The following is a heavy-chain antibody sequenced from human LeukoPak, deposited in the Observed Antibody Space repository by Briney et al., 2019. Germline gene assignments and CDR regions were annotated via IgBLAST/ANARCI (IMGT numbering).Heavy chain of an antibody. CDR2: IYYSGST. CDR1: GGSISSYY. Sequence: SSETLSLTCTVSGGSISSYYWSWVRQPPGKGLEWIGYIYYSGSTNYSPSLKSRVTLSVDTSKNQFSLKLSSVTAADTAVYYCVRGGIVGSTARIPLFDYWGQGTLVTVSS. J-gene: IGHJ4*02. CDR3: VRGGIVGSTARIPLFDY. V-gene: IGHV4-59*01. D-gene: IGHD1-26*01.